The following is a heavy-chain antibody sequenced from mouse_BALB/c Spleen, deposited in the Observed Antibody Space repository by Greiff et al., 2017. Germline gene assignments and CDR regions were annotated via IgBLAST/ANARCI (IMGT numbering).Heavy chain of an antibody. Sequence: DLVKPGASVKLSCKASGYTFTSYWINWIKQRPGQGLEWIGRIAPGSGSTYYTDMFKGKATPTVDTSSSTAYIQLSSLSSEDSAVYFCARGGNCRGYCAMDGWGEGTTVTVAS. V-gene: IGHV1S41*01. CDR1: GYTFTSYW. CDR3: ARGGNCRGYCAMDG. CDR2: IAPGSGST. J-gene: IGHJ4*01. D-gene: IGHD2-1*01.